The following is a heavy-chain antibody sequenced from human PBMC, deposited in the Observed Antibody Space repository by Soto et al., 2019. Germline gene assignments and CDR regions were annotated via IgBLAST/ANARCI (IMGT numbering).Heavy chain of an antibody. CDR3: ASSPDQWLVDAFDI. Sequence: AWETLCLPCAVYGGCFSGYYWSWIRQSPGKGLEWIGEVNPTGSTKYIPSRKSRVTISVDTSKNEFSLNLNSETAADTALYYCASSPDQWLVDAFDIWGQGTMVTVSS. V-gene: IGHV4-34*01. D-gene: IGHD6-19*01. CDR1: GGCFSGYY. J-gene: IGHJ3*02. CDR2: VNPTGST.